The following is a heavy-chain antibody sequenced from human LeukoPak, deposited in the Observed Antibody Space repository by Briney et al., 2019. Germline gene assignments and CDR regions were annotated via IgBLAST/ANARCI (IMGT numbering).Heavy chain of an antibody. J-gene: IGHJ4*02. Sequence: SETLSLTCAVYGGSFSGYYWSWIRQPPGKGLEWIGEINHSGSTYYNPSLKSRVTISVDRSKNQFSLKLSSVTAADTAVYYCARAHPYDFWSGYYLDYWGQGTLVTVSS. CDR1: GGSFSGYY. CDR3: ARAHPYDFWSGYYLDY. D-gene: IGHD3-3*01. CDR2: INHSGST. V-gene: IGHV4-34*01.